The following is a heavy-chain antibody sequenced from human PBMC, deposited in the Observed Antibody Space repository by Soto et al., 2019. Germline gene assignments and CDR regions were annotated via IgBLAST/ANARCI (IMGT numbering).Heavy chain of an antibody. J-gene: IGHJ4*02. CDR3: ARDRVAGTGGFDY. CDR2: IYYSGST. CDR1: GGSISSGGYY. D-gene: IGHD6-19*01. V-gene: IGHV4-31*03. Sequence: SETLSLTCTVSGGSISSGGYYWSWIRQHPGKGLEWIGYIYYSGSTYYNPSLKSRVTISVDTSKNQFSLKLSSVTAADTAVYYCARDRVAGTGGFDYWGQGALVTVSS.